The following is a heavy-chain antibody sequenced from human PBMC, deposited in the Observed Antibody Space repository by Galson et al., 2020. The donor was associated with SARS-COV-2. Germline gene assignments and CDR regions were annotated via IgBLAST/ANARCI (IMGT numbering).Heavy chain of an antibody. CDR2: ISWNSGSV. J-gene: IGHJ6*02. D-gene: IGHD3-10*01. Sequence: HLGESLKISCAASGFTFNDYAMHWVRQVPGKGLEWSSGISWNSGSVAYADSVKGRFPISRDNAKNSLYLQMNSLRAEDTALYYCAKGSWVQGVIANPMDVWGQGTTVTVSS. V-gene: IGHV3-9*01. CDR3: AKGSWVQGVIANPMDV. CDR1: GFTFNDYA.